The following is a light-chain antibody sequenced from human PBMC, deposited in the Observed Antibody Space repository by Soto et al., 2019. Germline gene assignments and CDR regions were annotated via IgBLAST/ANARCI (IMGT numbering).Light chain of an antibody. CDR1: SSDVGGYNY. CDR3: SSYSSTSTLEV. J-gene: IGLJ2*01. V-gene: IGLV2-14*01. CDR2: EVS. Sequence: QSALTQHASVSGSPGQSITISCTGTSSDVGGYNYVSWYQQYPDKAPKLMIYEVSHRPSGVSNRFSGSKSGNTASLTISGLQAEDEADYYCSSYSSTSTLEVFGGGTKLTVL.